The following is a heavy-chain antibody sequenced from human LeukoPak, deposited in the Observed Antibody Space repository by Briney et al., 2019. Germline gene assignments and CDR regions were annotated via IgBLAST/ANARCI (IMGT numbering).Heavy chain of an antibody. CDR1: GFTFSSYA. CDR2: ISGSGGST. V-gene: IGHV3-23*01. J-gene: IGHJ6*03. CDR3: AKDSTAGSYYYYYMDV. D-gene: IGHD4-17*01. Sequence: GGSLRLSCAASGFTFSSYAMSWVRQTPGKGLERVSAISGSGGSTYYADSVKGRFTISRDNSKNTLYLQMNSLRAEDTAVYYCAKDSTAGSYYYYYMDVWGKGTTVTVSS.